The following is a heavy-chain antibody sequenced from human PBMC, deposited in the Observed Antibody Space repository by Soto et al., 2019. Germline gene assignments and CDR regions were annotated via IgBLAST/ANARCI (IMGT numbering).Heavy chain of an antibody. J-gene: IGHJ4*02. V-gene: IGHV4-39*01. Sequence: QLHMQESGPGPVKPSETLSLTCTVSGDSISSRGYYWAWIRQPPGKGLEWIGNIDYSGSTYYNPSLKSRVALAVDTSKKQFSLKVTSVTAADAAVYYCARHVSVSGFESCFDQWGQGTLVTVSS. CDR1: GDSISSRGYY. CDR3: ARHVSVSGFESCFDQ. CDR2: IDYSGST. D-gene: IGHD5-12*01.